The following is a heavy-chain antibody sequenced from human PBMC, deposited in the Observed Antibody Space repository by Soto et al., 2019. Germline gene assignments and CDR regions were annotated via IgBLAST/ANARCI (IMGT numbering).Heavy chain of an antibody. D-gene: IGHD3-22*01. Sequence: VQLVESGGGVVQPGRSLRLSCAASGFTFSSYGMHWVRQAPGKGLEWVAVIWYDGSNKYYADSVKGRFTISRDNSKNTLYLQMNSLRAEDTAVYYCARDQPMSIVPMTLDYWGQGTLVTVSS. CDR1: GFTFSSYG. CDR3: ARDQPMSIVPMTLDY. V-gene: IGHV3-33*01. J-gene: IGHJ4*02. CDR2: IWYDGSNK.